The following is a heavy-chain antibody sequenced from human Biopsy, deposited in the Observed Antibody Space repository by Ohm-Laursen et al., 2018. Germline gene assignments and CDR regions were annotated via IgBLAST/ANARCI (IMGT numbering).Heavy chain of an antibody. V-gene: IGHV3-73*01. Sequence: GSLRLSCAAAGFTFSASAVHWVRQASGKGLAWVGRIRSKAKSYATAYAASVTGRFTISRDDSKNTTYLQINSLKTEDTAVYYCTLEGAGFDNWGQGTLVTVSS. D-gene: IGHD3-10*01. CDR1: GFTFSASA. CDR2: IRSKAKSYAT. CDR3: TLEGAGFDN. J-gene: IGHJ4*02.